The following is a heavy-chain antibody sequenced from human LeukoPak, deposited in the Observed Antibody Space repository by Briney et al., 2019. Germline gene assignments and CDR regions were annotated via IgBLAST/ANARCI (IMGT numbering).Heavy chain of an antibody. V-gene: IGHV4-59*01. CDR2: FYYSGST. D-gene: IGHD5-24*01. CDR1: GGSMSSYY. J-gene: IGHJ2*01. Sequence: SETLSLTCTVAGGSMSSYYWNWIRQPPGKGLEWIGYFYYSGSTNYNPSLKSRVTISVDTSKNQFSLKLSSVTAADTAMYYCAREERDGYNYYWYFDLWGRGTLVTVSS. CDR3: AREERDGYNYYWYFDL.